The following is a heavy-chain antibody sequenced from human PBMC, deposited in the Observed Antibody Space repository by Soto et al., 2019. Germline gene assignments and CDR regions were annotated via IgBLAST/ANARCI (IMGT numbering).Heavy chain of an antibody. V-gene: IGHV1-18*01. CDR2: ISGYNGNT. CDR3: AREAAAERNYYGLDV. Sequence: QVQLVQSGPEVRKPGASVKVSCKASGYIFSRYGISWVRQAPGQGLEWMGWISGYNGNTKFGERVQGRVHVATDTSTRTAYMELRSLRSDETAVYYCAREAAAERNYYGLDVWGQGTTVSVSS. CDR1: GYIFSRYG. D-gene: IGHD6-13*01. J-gene: IGHJ6*02.